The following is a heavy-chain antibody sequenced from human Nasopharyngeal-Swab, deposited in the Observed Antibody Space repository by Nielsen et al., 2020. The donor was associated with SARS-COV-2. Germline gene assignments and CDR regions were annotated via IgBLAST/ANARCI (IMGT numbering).Heavy chain of an antibody. V-gene: IGHV4-39*01. J-gene: IGHJ6*02. Sequence: PGKGLQHIGSIYYDGNTYYDPSLKGRLTISVDTSRDHFSLKLSSVTAADTAIYFCARQQEGYYYYYGMDVWGQGTPVTVSS. CDR2: IYYDGNT. CDR3: ARQQEGYYYYYGMDV.